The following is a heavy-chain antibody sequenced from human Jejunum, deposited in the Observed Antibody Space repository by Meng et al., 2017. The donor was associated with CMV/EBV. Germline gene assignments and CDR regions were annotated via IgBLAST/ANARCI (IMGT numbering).Heavy chain of an antibody. Sequence: FTKYDMNWVRQAPGQGLEWMGWINPTTGNPTYAQGFTGRFVFSLDTSVSTTYLQISNLKAEDTAVYYCVREIEGERGIAVAGSFGDYWGQGTLVTVSS. CDR1: FTKYD. J-gene: IGHJ4*02. V-gene: IGHV7-4-1*02. CDR2: INPTTGNP. D-gene: IGHD6-19*01. CDR3: VREIEGERGIAVAGSFGDY.